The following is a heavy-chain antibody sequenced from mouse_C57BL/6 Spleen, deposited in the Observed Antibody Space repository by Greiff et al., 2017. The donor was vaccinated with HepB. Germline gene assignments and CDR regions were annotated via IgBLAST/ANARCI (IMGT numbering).Heavy chain of an antibody. D-gene: IGHD2-5*01. CDR2: IYPGDGDT. V-gene: IGHV1-82*01. J-gene: IGHJ1*03. CDR3: ARSNHRGYWYFDV. Sequence: QVQLKQSGPELVKPGASVKISCKASGYAFSSSWMNWVKQRPGKGLEWIGRIYPGDGDTNYNGKFKGKATLTADKSSSTAYMQLSSLTSEDSAVYFCARSNHRGYWYFDVWGTGTTVTVSS. CDR1: GYAFSSSW.